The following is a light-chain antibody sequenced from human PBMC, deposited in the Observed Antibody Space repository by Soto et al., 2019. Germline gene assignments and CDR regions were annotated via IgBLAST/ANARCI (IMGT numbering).Light chain of an antibody. CDR1: QSVTSSY. J-gene: IGKJ4*01. Sequence: EIVLTQSPGTLSLSPGERATLSCRASQSVTSSYLAWYQQKPGQAPRLLIYGAFSRATGIPDRFSGGGSGTDFTLTISRLEPEDLAVYYCQQYGSSPSFGGGTKVEIK. V-gene: IGKV3-20*01. CDR2: GAF. CDR3: QQYGSSPS.